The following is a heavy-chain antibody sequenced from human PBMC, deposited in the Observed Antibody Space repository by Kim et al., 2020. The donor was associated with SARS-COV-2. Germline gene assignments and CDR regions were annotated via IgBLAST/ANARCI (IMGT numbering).Heavy chain of an antibody. J-gene: IGHJ3*02. V-gene: IGHV4-59*13. CDR2: INYSGST. Sequence: SETLSLTCTVSGGSISSYSWSWIRQPPGKGLEWIGYINYSGSTNYNAYFKSRLTISVDTTKNQYSLKQSSVTAADTAVYYCAREINCGGDCSYHAFDIWGHGTMVPVSS. CDR1: GGSISSYS. D-gene: IGHD2-21*02. CDR3: AREINCGGDCSYHAFDI.